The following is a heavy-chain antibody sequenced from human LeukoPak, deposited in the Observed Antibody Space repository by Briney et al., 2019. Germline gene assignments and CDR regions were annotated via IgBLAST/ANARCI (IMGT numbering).Heavy chain of an antibody. J-gene: IGHJ4*02. Sequence: PGGSLRLSCAASGFTLSSYVMSWVRQAPGKGLEWVSAISGSGGRTYYADSVKGRFTISRDNSKNTLYLQMNSLRAEDTAVYYCAKPRTPRYCSGGSCYSVFDYWGQGTLVTVSS. CDR2: ISGSGGRT. V-gene: IGHV3-23*01. CDR3: AKPRTPRYCSGGSCYSVFDY. D-gene: IGHD2-15*01. CDR1: GFTLSSYV.